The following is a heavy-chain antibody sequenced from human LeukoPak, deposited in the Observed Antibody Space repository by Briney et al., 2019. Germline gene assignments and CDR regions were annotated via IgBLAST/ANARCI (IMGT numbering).Heavy chain of an antibody. CDR3: PTDRGRWGDAFDI. J-gene: IGHJ3*02. CDR1: GYTLTELS. CDR2: FDPEDGET. Sequence: GASVKVSFKVSGYTLTELSMHWVRQAPGKGGEWMGGFDPEDGETIYSQKFQGRVTITEDTSTDTAYMALSSLRSEDTAVYYCPTDRGRWGDAFDIWGQGTLVTVSS. V-gene: IGHV1-24*01. D-gene: IGHD3-10*01.